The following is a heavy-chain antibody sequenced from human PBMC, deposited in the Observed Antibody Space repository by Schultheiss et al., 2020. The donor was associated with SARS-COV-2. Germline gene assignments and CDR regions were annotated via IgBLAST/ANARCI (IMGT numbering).Heavy chain of an antibody. V-gene: IGHV3-21*01. Sequence: GESLKISCAASGFTFSSYSMNWVRQAPGKGLEWVSSISSSSSYIYYADSVKGRFTISRDNAKNSLYLQMNSLRAEDTAVYYCASDTTRDSGSFFTFDYWGQGTLVTVSS. D-gene: IGHD1-26*01. CDR2: ISSSSSYI. J-gene: IGHJ4*02. CDR3: ASDTTRDSGSFFTFDY. CDR1: GFTFSSYS.